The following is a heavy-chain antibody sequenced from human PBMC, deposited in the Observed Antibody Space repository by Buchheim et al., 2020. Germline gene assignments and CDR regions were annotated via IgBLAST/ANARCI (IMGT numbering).Heavy chain of an antibody. CDR1: GYSISSGYY. D-gene: IGHD5-12*01. J-gene: IGHJ4*02. V-gene: IGHV4-38-2*02. CDR3: ARIGGGYEVDY. Sequence: QVQLQESGPGLVKPSETLSLTCTVSGYSISSGYYWGWIRQPPGKGLEWMGSIYHSGTTYYNPSLKSRVTISVDTSKNQVYLKLGSVTAADTAVYYCARIGGGYEVDYWGQGTL. CDR2: IYHSGTT.